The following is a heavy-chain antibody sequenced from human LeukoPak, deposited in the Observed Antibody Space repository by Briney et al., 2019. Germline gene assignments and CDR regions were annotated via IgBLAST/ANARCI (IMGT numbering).Heavy chain of an antibody. CDR1: GYTFTGYD. V-gene: IGHV1-2*02. CDR3: ARALRRYNWNDGCDY. Sequence: GASVKVSCKASGYTFTGYDMHWGRQSPGQGREGMGWINPNSGGTNYEQKFKSRVTMTRDTSTNQAYMKLSRLSSDDTAVYYCARALRRYNWNDGCDYWGQGTLVTVSS. D-gene: IGHD1-1*01. J-gene: IGHJ4*02. CDR2: INPNSGGT.